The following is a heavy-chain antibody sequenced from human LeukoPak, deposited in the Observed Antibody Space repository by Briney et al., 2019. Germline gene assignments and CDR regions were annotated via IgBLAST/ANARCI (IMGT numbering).Heavy chain of an antibody. V-gene: IGHV4-34*01. CDR2: INHSGST. D-gene: IGHD6-19*01. Sequence: PSETLSLTCAVYGGSFSCYYWSWIPQPPGKGLEWVGEINHSGSTNYNPSLKSRVTISVDTSKNQFSLKLSSVTAADTAVYYCARGLTGYSSGSYDYWGQGTLVTVSS. J-gene: IGHJ4*02. CDR1: GGSFSCYY. CDR3: ARGLTGYSSGSYDY.